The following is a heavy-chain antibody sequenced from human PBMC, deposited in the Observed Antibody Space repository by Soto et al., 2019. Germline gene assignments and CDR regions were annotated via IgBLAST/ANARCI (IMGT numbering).Heavy chain of an antibody. Sequence: AGSLSLACAASGFTFSNSGIHWGRQVSAPGLELVWRINADGTSRSYANSVKGRFTISRDNANKTLYLLVYSLGADAAAVYYCVKVLARGVGVPGFYFDCWGQGALVTVSS. V-gene: IGHV3-74*01. CDR2: INADGTSR. D-gene: IGHD5-12*01. J-gene: IGHJ4*02. CDR1: GFTFSNSG. CDR3: VKVLARGVGVPGFYFDC.